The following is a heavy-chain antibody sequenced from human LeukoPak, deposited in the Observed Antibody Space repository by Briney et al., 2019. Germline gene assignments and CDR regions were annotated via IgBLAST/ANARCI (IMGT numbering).Heavy chain of an antibody. D-gene: IGHD6-6*01. Sequence: SETLSLTCTVSGGSISSYYWSWIRQPAGKGLEWIGRIYTSGSTNYNPSLKSRVTMSVDTSKNQFSLKLSSVTAADTAVYYCASPEYSSSIHGMDVWGQGTTVTVSS. CDR2: IYTSGST. CDR3: ASPEYSSSIHGMDV. J-gene: IGHJ6*02. V-gene: IGHV4-4*07. CDR1: GGSISSYY.